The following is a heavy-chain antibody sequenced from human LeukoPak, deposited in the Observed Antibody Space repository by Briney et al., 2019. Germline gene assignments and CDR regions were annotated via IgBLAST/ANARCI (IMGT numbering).Heavy chain of an antibody. J-gene: IGHJ4*02. CDR1: GYTFIGYY. D-gene: IGHD4/OR15-4a*01. CDR2: INPNSSGT. Sequence: ASVKLSCKASGYTFIGYYIYWVRQAPGQGLEWMGWINPNSSGTNYAQNFQGRVTKTRDTSISTAYMELSRLTSDDTAVYYCTNIPGDYGSDFVTVYWGQGAPVTVSS. CDR3: TNIPGDYGSDFVTVY. V-gene: IGHV1-2*02.